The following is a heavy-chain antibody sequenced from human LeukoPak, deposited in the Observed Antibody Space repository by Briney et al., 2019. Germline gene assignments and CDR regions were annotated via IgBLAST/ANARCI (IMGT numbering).Heavy chain of an antibody. D-gene: IGHD1-26*01. J-gene: IGHJ3*02. CDR1: GGSISSSSYY. V-gene: IGHV4-39*07. CDR3: ARDHRREPRVGNDAFDI. Sequence: PSETLSLTCTVSGGSISSSSYYWGWIRQPPGKGLEWIGSIYYSGSTYYNPSLKSRVTISVDTSKNQFSLKLSSVTATDTAVYYCARDHRREPRVGNDAFDIWGQGTMVTVSS. CDR2: IYYSGST.